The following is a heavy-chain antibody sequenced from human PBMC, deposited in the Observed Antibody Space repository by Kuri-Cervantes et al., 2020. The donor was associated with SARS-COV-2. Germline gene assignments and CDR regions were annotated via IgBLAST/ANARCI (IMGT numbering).Heavy chain of an antibody. CDR2: ISNDGKKI. V-gene: IGHV3-30*18. CDR3: AKDRVGVHDF. Sequence: GESLKISCAASGFTFRSSGMHWVRQAPGKGLEWVAFISNDGKKIKYMASGTGRFTISRDNSQDTLYLQMESLTNEDTAIYFCAKDRVGVHDFWGQGTLVTVSS. D-gene: IGHD2-21*01. CDR1: GFTFRSSG. J-gene: IGHJ4*02.